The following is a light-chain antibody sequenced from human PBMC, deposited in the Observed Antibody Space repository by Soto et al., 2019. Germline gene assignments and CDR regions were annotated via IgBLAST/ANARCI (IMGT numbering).Light chain of an antibody. CDR1: QSIDDC. J-gene: IGKJ1*01. V-gene: IGKV1-5*03. CDR3: QQYHSYSVT. CDR2: KAS. Sequence: DFPMTQSPSTLSASAGDRVTITCRASQSIDDCLAWYQQKPGKAPKLLIYKASSLESGVPSRFSGSGSGTEFTLTISSLQADDFATYYCQQYHSYSVTFGQGTKVEIK.